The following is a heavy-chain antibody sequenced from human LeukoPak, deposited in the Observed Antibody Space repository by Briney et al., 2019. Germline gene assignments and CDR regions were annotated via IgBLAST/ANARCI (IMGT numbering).Heavy chain of an antibody. CDR1: GFTFSSYA. CDR3: ARPRGSSGWYGDGF. D-gene: IGHD6-19*01. Sequence: PGRSLRLSCAASGFTFSSYAMHWVRQAPGKGLEWVAVISYDGSNKYYADSVKGRFTISRDNSKNTLYLQMNSLRAEDTAVYYCARPRGSSGWYGDGFWGQGTMVTVSS. CDR2: ISYDGSNK. J-gene: IGHJ3*01. V-gene: IGHV3-30*04.